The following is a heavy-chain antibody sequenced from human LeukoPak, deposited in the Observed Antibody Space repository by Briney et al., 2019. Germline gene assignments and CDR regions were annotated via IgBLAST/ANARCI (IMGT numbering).Heavy chain of an antibody. Sequence: PSETLSLTCTVSGGSISSGGYYWSWIRQHPGKGLEWIGYIHYSGDTYYSPSLKSRLTISVDTSKNQFSLRLRSVTAADTAVYYCARVVAYDSTGYYLYYYDYWGQGTLVTVAA. CDR1: GGSISSGGYY. CDR3: ARVVAYDSTGYYLYYYDY. J-gene: IGHJ4*02. D-gene: IGHD3-22*01. V-gene: IGHV4-31*03. CDR2: IHYSGDT.